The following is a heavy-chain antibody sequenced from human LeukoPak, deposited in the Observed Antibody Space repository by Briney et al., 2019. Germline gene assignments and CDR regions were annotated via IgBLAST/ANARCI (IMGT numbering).Heavy chain of an antibody. CDR1: GFTFSTYA. D-gene: IGHD3-22*01. CDR3: ARDLFSVLMIYAHDK. CDR2: ISYDGSKK. Sequence: GGSLRLSCAASGFTFSTYAMHWVRQAPGKGLEWVAVISYDGSKKYYADSVKGRFTMSRDNSKNTLYLQMSGLRVEDTAVYYCARDLFSVLMIYAHDKWGQGTLVTVSS. J-gene: IGHJ4*02. V-gene: IGHV3-30*03.